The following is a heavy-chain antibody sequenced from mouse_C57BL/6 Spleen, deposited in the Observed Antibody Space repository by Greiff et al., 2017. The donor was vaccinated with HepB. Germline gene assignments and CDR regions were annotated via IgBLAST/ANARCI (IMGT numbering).Heavy chain of an antibody. CDR2: ISYSGST. V-gene: IGHV3-1*01. J-gene: IGHJ2*01. CDR1: GYSITSGYD. CDR3: AREGSYSNFYYFDY. D-gene: IGHD2-5*01. Sequence: EVKLVESGPGMVKPSQSLSLTCTVTGYSITSGYDWHWIRHFPGNKLEWMGYISYSGSTNYNPSLKSRISITHDTSKNHFFLKLNSVTTEDTATYYCAREGSYSNFYYFDYWGQGTTLTVSS.